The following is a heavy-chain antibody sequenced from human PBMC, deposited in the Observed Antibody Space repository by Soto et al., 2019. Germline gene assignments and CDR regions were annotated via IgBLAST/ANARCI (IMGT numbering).Heavy chain of an antibody. V-gene: IGHV3-30*18. J-gene: IGHJ6*02. Sequence: QVQLVESGGGVVQPGRSLRLSCAASGFTFSSYGMHWVRQAPGKGLEWVAVISYDGSNKYYADSVKGRFTISRDNSKNTLYLQRNSLRAEDTAVYYCAKDRHYYGSGDGMDVWGQGTTVTVSS. CDR1: GFTFSSYG. D-gene: IGHD3-10*01. CDR3: AKDRHYYGSGDGMDV. CDR2: ISYDGSNK.